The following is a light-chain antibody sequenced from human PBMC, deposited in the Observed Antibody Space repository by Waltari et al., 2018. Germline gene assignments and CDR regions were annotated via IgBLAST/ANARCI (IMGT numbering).Light chain of an antibody. V-gene: IGKV1-16*02. CDR1: QGITDH. CDR2: ASS. CDR3: QQYWSYPIT. Sequence: DIQMTQSPSSLSASVGHKVTIICRASQGITDHLAWFQLKPGKAPKSLIYASSRLQRGVPSKFSGSGSGTDFTLTINSLQPEDFATYYCQQYWSYPITFAQGTRLEIE. J-gene: IGKJ5*01.